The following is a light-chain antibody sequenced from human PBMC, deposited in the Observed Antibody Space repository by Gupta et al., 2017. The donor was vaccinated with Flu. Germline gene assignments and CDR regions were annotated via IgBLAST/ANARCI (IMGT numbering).Light chain of an antibody. V-gene: IGKV1-5*03. J-gene: IGKJ1*01. Sequence: DIQMTQSPSTLSASVGDRVTITCRASQSINSRLAWYQQKPGKAPKFLIYKASRLESGVPSRFSGSGSGTEFTLTISSLQPDDFASYYCQQYNTYPWTFGQGTKVDIK. CDR2: KAS. CDR1: QSINSR. CDR3: QQYNTYPWT.